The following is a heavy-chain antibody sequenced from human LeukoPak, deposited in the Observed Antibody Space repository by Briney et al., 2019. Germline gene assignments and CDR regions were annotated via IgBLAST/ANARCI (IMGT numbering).Heavy chain of an antibody. Sequence: RRSPRLSCADSGFTFSSYAMHWVRQAPGKGLGWVALISYDGSNKYCADSVKGRFTISRDNSKNTLYLQMNSLRAEDTAVYYCARRFCSGGSCFSAYYSYYDMDVWGQGTTVTVSS. CDR1: GFTFSSYA. CDR2: ISYDGSNK. CDR3: ARRFCSGGSCFSAYYSYYDMDV. V-gene: IGHV3-30-3*01. D-gene: IGHD2-15*01. J-gene: IGHJ6*02.